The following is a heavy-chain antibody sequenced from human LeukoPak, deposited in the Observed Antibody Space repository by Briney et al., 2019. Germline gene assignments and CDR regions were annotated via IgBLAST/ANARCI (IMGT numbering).Heavy chain of an antibody. J-gene: IGHJ4*02. CDR2: IYYSGST. Sequence: PSETLSLTCTVSGGSISSYYWSWIRRPPGKGLEWIGYIYYSGSTNYNPSLKSRISISVDTSKKQFSLTLRFVTAADTAMYYCARRAYYGSGSFDCWGRGTLVTVSS. V-gene: IGHV4-59*08. CDR3: ARRAYYGSGSFDC. D-gene: IGHD3-10*01. CDR1: GGSISSYY.